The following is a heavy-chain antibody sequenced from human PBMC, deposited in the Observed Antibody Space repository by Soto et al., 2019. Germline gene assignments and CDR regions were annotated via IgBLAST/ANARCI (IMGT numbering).Heavy chain of an antibody. Sequence: LRLSCAASGFTFSSYAMHWVRQAPGKGLEWVAVISYDGSDKYYADSVKGRFTISRDNSKNTLYLQMNSLRAEDTAVYYCARGIRITMIVVPYYFDYWGQGXLVTVYS. J-gene: IGHJ4*02. CDR1: GFTFSSYA. CDR3: ARGIRITMIVVPYYFDY. V-gene: IGHV3-30-3*01. D-gene: IGHD3-22*01. CDR2: ISYDGSDK.